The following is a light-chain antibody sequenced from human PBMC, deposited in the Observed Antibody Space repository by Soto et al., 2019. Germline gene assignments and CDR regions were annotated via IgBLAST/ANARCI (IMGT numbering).Light chain of an antibody. CDR1: QSIDTY. V-gene: IGKV3-11*01. J-gene: IGKJ4*01. Sequence: IVLTQSPATLSSSPGERATLSCRASQSIDTYLAWYQQKPGQAPRLLIYDASDRATGIPARFSGSGSGTAFTLTISGLEPEDFALYYCQQRYHWPLTSGGGTKVEIX. CDR3: QQRYHWPLT. CDR2: DAS.